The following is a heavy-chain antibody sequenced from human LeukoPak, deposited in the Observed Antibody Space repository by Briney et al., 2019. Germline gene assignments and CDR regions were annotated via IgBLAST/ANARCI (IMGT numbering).Heavy chain of an antibody. CDR2: ISGYSGNT. CDR1: GYTFTTYG. Sequence: ASVKVSCKASGYTFTTYGISWVRQAPGQGLEWMGWISGYSGNTNYAQKVQGRVTMTTDTSTSTAYMELRSLRSDDTAVYYCARSGRGTYYYFDLWGQGTLVTVSS. V-gene: IGHV1-18*01. CDR3: ARSGRGTYYYFDL. D-gene: IGHD1-26*01. J-gene: IGHJ4*02.